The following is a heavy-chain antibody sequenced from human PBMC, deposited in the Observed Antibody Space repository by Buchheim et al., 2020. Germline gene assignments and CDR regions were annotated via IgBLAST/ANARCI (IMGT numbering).Heavy chain of an antibody. J-gene: IGHJ6*03. CDR3: AREATPRGDFWSGYSSYYYYYMDV. Sequence: EVQLVESGGGLVQPGGSLRLSCAASGFTFSSYSMNWVRQAPGKGLEWVSYISSSSSTIYYADSVKGRFTISRDNAKNSLYLQMNSLRDEDTAVYYCAREATPRGDFWSGYSSYYYYYMDVWGKGTT. CDR1: GFTFSSYS. CDR2: ISSSSSTI. D-gene: IGHD3-3*01. V-gene: IGHV3-48*02.